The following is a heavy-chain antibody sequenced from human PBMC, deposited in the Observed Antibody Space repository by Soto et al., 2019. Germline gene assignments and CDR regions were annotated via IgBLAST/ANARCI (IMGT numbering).Heavy chain of an antibody. J-gene: IGHJ6*03. V-gene: IGHV4-34*01. CDR2: INHSGST. D-gene: IGHD3-3*01. CDR1: GGSFSGYY. CDR3: ARESPYYDFWSGYGPYYYYYVDV. Sequence: SETLSLTCAVYGGSFSGYYWSWIRQPPGKGPEWIGEINHSGSTNYNPSLKSRVTISVDTSKNQFSLKLSSVTAADTAVYYCARESPYYDFWSGYGPYYYYYVDVWGKGTTVTVSS.